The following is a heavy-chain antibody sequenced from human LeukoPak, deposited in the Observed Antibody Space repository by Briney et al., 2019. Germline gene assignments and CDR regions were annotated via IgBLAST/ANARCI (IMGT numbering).Heavy chain of an antibody. V-gene: IGHV3-30-3*01. CDR3: ARDHRVGSGSQFDY. CDR1: GFTFSSYA. D-gene: IGHD1-26*01. CDR2: ISYDGSNK. J-gene: IGHJ4*02. Sequence: GGSLRLSFAASGFTFSSYAMHWVRQAPGKGLEWVAVISYDGSNKYYADSVKGRFTISRDNSKNTLYLQMNSLRAEDTAVYYCARDHRVGSGSQFDYWGQGTLVTVSS.